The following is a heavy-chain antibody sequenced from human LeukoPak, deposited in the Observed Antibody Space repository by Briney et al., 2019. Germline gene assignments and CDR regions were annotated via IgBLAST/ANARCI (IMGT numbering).Heavy chain of an antibody. CDR2: IGTSSTTI. V-gene: IGHV3-48*01. Sequence: GGSLRLSCAASGFTFSSYTMNWVRQPPGKGLEWVSNIGTSSTTIYYADSVKGRFTISRDNAKNSLYLQMNSLRADDTAVYYCARFTAGGSYYYYMDVWGKGTTVTVSS. J-gene: IGHJ6*03. D-gene: IGHD6-25*01. CDR1: GFTFSSYT. CDR3: ARFTAGGSYYYYMDV.